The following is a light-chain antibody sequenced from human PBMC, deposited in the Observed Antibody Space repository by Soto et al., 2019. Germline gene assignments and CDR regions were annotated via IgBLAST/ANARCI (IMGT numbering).Light chain of an antibody. J-gene: IGLJ3*02. CDR2: EVT. CDR3: SSYTSSSALGV. V-gene: IGLV2-14*01. Sequence: QSALTQPASVSGSPGQSITISCTGTSSVIGIFNYVSWYQQHPGKAPKLIIYEVTNRPSGVSDRFSGSKSGSTASLNISGLQADDEADYYCSSYTSSSALGVFGGGTKLTVL. CDR1: SSVIGIFNY.